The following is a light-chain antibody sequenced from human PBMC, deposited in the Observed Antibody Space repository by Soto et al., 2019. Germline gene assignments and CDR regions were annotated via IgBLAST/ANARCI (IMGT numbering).Light chain of an antibody. CDR2: AAS. CDR1: QVISSY. Sequence: DIQLTQSPSFLSASVGDRVSITCRASQVISSYLAWYQQKPGKAPKLLIYAASTLQSGVPSRFSGSGSGTEFTLTISSLQPEDFATYYCQQLNSYPLLTFGGGTKVDIK. CDR3: QQLNSYPLLT. J-gene: IGKJ4*01. V-gene: IGKV1-9*01.